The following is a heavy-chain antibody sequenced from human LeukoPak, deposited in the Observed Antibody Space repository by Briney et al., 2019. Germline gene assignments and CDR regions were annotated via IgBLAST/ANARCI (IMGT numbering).Heavy chain of an antibody. J-gene: IGHJ6*02. Sequence: GRSLRLSCAASGFTFSNYGMHWVRQAPGKGLEGVAFISYDESDKYYADSVKGRFTISRDNSKNTLYLQMNSLRPEDTAVYYCAKGVVAATNAAYYGMDVWGQGTTVTVSS. V-gene: IGHV3-30*18. CDR2: ISYDESDK. CDR3: AKGVVAATNAAYYGMDV. D-gene: IGHD2-15*01. CDR1: GFTFSNYG.